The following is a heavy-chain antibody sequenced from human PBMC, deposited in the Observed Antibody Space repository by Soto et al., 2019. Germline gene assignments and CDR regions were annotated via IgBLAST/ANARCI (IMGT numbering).Heavy chain of an antibody. CDR2: INHSGST. D-gene: IGHD6-6*01. CDR1: GGSFTGYY. V-gene: IGHV4-34*01. J-gene: IGHJ6*03. Sequence: SEALSVTCAVYGGSFTGYYWSWIRQPPGKGLEWIGEINHSGSTNYNPSLKSRVTISVDTSKNQFSLKLSSVTAADTAVYYCARMRYSSSSGLLYMDVWGKGTTVT. CDR3: ARMRYSSSSGLLYMDV.